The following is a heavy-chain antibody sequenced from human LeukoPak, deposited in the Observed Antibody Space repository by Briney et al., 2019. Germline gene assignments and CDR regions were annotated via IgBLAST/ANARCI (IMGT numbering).Heavy chain of an antibody. CDR2: IYYSGST. V-gene: IGHV4-39*07. CDR3: ARDQGGYYDLRGWFDP. CDR1: GGSISSSSYY. J-gene: IGHJ5*02. D-gene: IGHD3-22*01. Sequence: PSETLSLTCTVSGGSISSSSYYWGWIRQPPGKGLEWIGSIYYSGSTYYNPSLKSRVTISVDTPKNQFSPKLSSVTAADTAVYYCARDQGGYYDLRGWFDPWGQGTLVTVSS.